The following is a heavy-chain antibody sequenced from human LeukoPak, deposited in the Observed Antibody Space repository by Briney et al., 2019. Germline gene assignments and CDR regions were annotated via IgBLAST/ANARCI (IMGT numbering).Heavy chain of an antibody. CDR3: AKDHVLILMAGTDDAFDI. J-gene: IGHJ3*02. D-gene: IGHD6-19*01. CDR1: GFTFSSYA. CDR2: ISGSGGRT. V-gene: IGHV3-23*01. Sequence: GGSLRLSCAASGFTFSSYAMSWVRQAPGKGLEWVSGISGSGGRTYYADSVKGRFTISRDNSKNTLYLQMNSLRAEDTAVYYCAKDHVLILMAGTDDAFDIWGQGTMVTVSS.